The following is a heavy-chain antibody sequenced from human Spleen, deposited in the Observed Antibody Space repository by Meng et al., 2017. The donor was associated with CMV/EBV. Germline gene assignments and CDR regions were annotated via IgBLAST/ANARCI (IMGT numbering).Heavy chain of an antibody. V-gene: IGHV1-8*03. D-gene: IGHD2-2*01. CDR2: MNPNSSNT. Sequence: ALVKVSCKASGYTFTRYDINWVRQATGQGLEWMGWMNPNSSNTGYAQKFQGRVTITMNTSISTAYMEMSSLRSEDTAVYYCARAHSVLPAGTHGREYYYYGMDVWGQGTTVTVSS. CDR3: ARAHSVLPAGTHGREYYYYGMDV. CDR1: GYTFTRYD. J-gene: IGHJ6*02.